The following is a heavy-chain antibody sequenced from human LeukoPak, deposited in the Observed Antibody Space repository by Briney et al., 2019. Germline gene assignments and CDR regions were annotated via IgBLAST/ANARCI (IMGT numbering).Heavy chain of an antibody. J-gene: IGHJ4*02. CDR3: ARDEISIRWAAFYDSSGYSTYFDY. Sequence: PGGSLRLSCAASGFTFSSYAMHWVRQAPGKGLEWVAVISYDGSNKYYADSVKGRFTISRDNSKNTLYLQMNSLRAEDTAVYYCARDEISIRWAAFYDSSGYSTYFDYWGQGTLVTVSS. CDR2: ISYDGSNK. CDR1: GFTFSSYA. D-gene: IGHD3-22*01. V-gene: IGHV3-30*04.